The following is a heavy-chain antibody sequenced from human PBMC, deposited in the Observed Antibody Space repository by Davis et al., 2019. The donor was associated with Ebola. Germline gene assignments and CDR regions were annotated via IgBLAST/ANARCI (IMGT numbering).Heavy chain of an antibody. Sequence: SETLSLTCAVSGGSISSSNWWSWVRQPPGKGLEWIGEIYDSGSTNYNPSLKSRVTISVDTSKNQFSLKLSSVTAADTAVYYCARRYGIWFRELLSGFRFDYWGQGTLVTVSS. D-gene: IGHD3-10*01. J-gene: IGHJ4*02. CDR3: ARRYGIWFRELLSGFRFDY. CDR2: IYDSGST. V-gene: IGHV4-4*02. CDR1: GGSISSSNW.